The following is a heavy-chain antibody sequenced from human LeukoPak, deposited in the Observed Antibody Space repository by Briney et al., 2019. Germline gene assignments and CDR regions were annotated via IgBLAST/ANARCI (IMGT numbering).Heavy chain of an antibody. V-gene: IGHV3-21*01. J-gene: IGHJ3*02. D-gene: IGHD2-2*02. Sequence: KPGGSLRLSCAASGFTFSSYSMNWVRQAPGKGLEWVSSISSSSSYIYYADSVKGRFTISRDNAKNSLCLQMNSLRAEDTAVYYCARLGTYCSSTSCYNHDAFDIWGQGTMVTVSS. CDR1: GFTFSSYS. CDR2: ISSSSSYI. CDR3: ARLGTYCSSTSCYNHDAFDI.